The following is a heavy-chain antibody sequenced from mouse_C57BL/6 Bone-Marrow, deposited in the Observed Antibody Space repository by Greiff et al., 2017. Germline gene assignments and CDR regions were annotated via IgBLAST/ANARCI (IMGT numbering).Heavy chain of an antibody. CDR2: ISSGGSYT. Sequence: EVMLVESGGDLVKPGWSLKLSCAASGFTFSSYGMSWVRQTPDKRLEWVATISSGGSYTYYPDSVKGRFTISRDNAKNTLYLQMSSLKSEDTAMYYCARRGYPWFAYWGQGTLVTVSA. V-gene: IGHV5-6*02. J-gene: IGHJ3*01. D-gene: IGHD3-1*01. CDR3: ARRGYPWFAY. CDR1: GFTFSSYG.